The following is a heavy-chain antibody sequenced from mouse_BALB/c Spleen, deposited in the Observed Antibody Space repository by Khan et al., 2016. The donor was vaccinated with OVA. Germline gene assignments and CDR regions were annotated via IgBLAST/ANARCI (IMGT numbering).Heavy chain of an antibody. J-gene: IGHJ2*01. V-gene: IGHV2-3*01. Sequence: VQLQESGPGLVAPSQSLSITCTVSGFSLTSNGVSWVRQPPGKGLEWLGVIWGDGSINYHSVLKSRLSISKDNSKSQVFLKLNSLQTEDTATYYCAKLRVFYFDYWCQGTTLTVSS. CDR1: GFSLTSNG. CDR2: IWGDGSI. CDR3: AKLRVFYFDY.